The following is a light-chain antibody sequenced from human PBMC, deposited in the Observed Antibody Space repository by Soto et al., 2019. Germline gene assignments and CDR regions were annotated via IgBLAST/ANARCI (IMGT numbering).Light chain of an antibody. J-gene: IGKJ2*03. Sequence: ELVLTQSPGTLSLSLGDRATLSCRASQSVSSNYLAWYQQKPGQAPRLLIYGTSSRATGIPDRFSGSGSGTDFTLSISRLEPEDFAVYYCQQYGNGYSPRYSFGQGTRLESK. CDR1: QSVSSNY. CDR2: GTS. CDR3: QQYGNGYSPRYS. V-gene: IGKV3-20*01.